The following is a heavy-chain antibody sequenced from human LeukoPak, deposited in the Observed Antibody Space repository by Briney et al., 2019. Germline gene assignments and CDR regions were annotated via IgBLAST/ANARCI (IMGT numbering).Heavy chain of an antibody. CDR3: ARDPRDGYNQYYFDF. D-gene: IGHD5-24*01. Sequence: GGSLRLSCAASGFTFSSYWMHWVRQAPGKGLVWVSRINSDGSSTSYADSVKGRFTISRDNAKNTLYLQMNSLRVEDTAVYYCARDPRDGYNQYYFDFWGQGTLVTVSS. J-gene: IGHJ4*02. V-gene: IGHV3-74*01. CDR1: GFTFSSYW. CDR2: INSDGSST.